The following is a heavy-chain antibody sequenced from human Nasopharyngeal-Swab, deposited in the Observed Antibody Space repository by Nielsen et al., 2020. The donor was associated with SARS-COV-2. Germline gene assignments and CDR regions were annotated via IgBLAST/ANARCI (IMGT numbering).Heavy chain of an antibody. J-gene: IGHJ4*02. D-gene: IGHD2-2*01. CDR2: ISAYNGNT. Sequence: ASVKVSCKASVYTFTSYGISWVRQAPGQGLEWMGWISAYNGNTNYAQKLQGRVTMTTDTSTSAAYMELRSLRSDDTAVYYCARGYCSSTSCYYFDYWGQRTLVTVSS. CDR1: VYTFTSYG. CDR3: ARGYCSSTSCYYFDY. V-gene: IGHV1-18*04.